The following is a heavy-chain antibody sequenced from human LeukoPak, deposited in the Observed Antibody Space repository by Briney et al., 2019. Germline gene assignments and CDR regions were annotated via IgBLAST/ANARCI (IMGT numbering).Heavy chain of an antibody. CDR1: GFTFSSYG. CDR2: IWYDGSNK. Sequence: QSGGSLRLSCAASGFTFSSYGMHWVRQAPGKGLEWVAVIWYDGSNKYYADSVKGRFTISRDKSKNTLYLQMNSLRAEDTAVYYCAREGDYSNSYFDYWGQGTLVTVSS. J-gene: IGHJ4*02. V-gene: IGHV3-33*01. D-gene: IGHD4-11*01. CDR3: AREGDYSNSYFDY.